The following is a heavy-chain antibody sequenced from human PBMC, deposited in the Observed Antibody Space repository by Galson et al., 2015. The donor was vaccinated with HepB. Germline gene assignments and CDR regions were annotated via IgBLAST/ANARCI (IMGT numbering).Heavy chain of an antibody. J-gene: IGHJ4*02. V-gene: IGHV4-39*01. CDR1: GGSISNSSYY. CDR2: IFYTGST. Sequence: SETLSLTCTVSGGSISNSSYYWDWIRQPPGKGLEWIGSIFYTGSTYYNPSLKSRVTISVDTSKNQFSLKLSSVTAADTAVYYCARHVTRVIITSVIYYFDYWGQGTLVTVSS. D-gene: IGHD3-22*01. CDR3: ARHVTRVIITSVIYYFDY.